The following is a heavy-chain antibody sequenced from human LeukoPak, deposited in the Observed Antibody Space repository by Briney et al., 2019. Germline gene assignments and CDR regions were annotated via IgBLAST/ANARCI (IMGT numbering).Heavy chain of an antibody. D-gene: IGHD3-10*01. Sequence: SETLSLTCTVSGGSINNYYWSWIRQPAGKGLEWIGRIYTRGSTNYNPSLKSRVTMSVDTSKNQFSLKLSSVTAADTAVYYCARHAGNGVRGVIVYWGQGTLVTVSS. J-gene: IGHJ4*02. CDR2: IYTRGST. CDR1: GGSINNYY. CDR3: ARHAGNGVRGVIVY. V-gene: IGHV4-4*07.